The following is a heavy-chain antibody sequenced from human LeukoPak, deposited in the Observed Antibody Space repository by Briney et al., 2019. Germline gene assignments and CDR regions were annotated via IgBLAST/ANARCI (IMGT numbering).Heavy chain of an antibody. V-gene: IGHV4-34*01. Sequence: SETLSLTCAVYGGSFSGYYWSWIRQPPGKGLEWIGEINHSGSTNYNPSLKSRVTISVDTSKNQFSLKLSSVTAADTAVYYCARGPRTGRGIMSWGQGTLVTVSS. J-gene: IGHJ4*02. CDR3: ARGPRTGRGIMS. CDR2: INHSGST. D-gene: IGHD3-16*01. CDR1: GGSFSGYY.